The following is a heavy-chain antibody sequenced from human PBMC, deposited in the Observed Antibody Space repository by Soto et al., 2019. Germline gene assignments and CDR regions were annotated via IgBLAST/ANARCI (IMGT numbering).Heavy chain of an antibody. CDR2: ISYDGSNK. CDR3: ARDLPIAAAGPRDEKYYYYYAMDV. V-gene: IGHV3-30*03. J-gene: IGHJ6*02. Sequence: GGSLRLSCAASGFTFSSYGMHWVRQAPGKGLEWVAVISYDGSNKYYADSVKGRFTISRDNSKNTLYLQMNSLRAEDTAVYYCARDLPIAAAGPRDEKYYYYYAMDVWGQGTSVTVSS. CDR1: GFTFSSYG. D-gene: IGHD6-13*01.